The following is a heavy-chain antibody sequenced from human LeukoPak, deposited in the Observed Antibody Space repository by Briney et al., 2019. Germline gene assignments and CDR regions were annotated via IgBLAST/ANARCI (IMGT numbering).Heavy chain of an antibody. D-gene: IGHD1-26*01. CDR3: ARGGTSSSGQSVGPTHDY. CDR2: TNPNSGGT. Sequence: GASVKVSCKASGSTFTGYYIHWARQAPGQGLEWMGWTNPNSGGTNYGQKFQGRVTMTRETSITTVYMELSRLRSDDTAVYYCARGGTSSSGQSVGPTHDYWGQGTLVTVSS. V-gene: IGHV1-2*02. J-gene: IGHJ4*02. CDR1: GSTFTGYY.